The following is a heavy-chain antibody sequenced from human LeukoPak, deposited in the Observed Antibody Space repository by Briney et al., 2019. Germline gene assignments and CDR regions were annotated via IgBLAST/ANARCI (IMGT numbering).Heavy chain of an antibody. CDR3: ARGLARRTNYYYYYMDV. CDR2: ISAYNGNT. Sequence: ASVKVSCKASGYTLTSYGISWVRQAPGQGLEWMGWISAYNGNTNYAQKLQGRVTMTTDTSTSTAYMELRSLRSDDTAVYYCARGLARRTNYYYYYMDVWGKGTTVTVSS. V-gene: IGHV1-18*01. CDR1: GYTLTSYG. J-gene: IGHJ6*03.